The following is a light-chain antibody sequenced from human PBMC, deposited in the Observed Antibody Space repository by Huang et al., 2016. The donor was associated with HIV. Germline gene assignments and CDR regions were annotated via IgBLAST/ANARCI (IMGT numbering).Light chain of an antibody. V-gene: IGKV3-15*01. CDR3: QQYNNWPRT. CDR2: AAS. J-gene: IGKJ1*01. CDR1: QSVSSN. Sequence: EIVMTQSQATLSVSPGESATLSCRASQSVSSNLAWYQQKPGQAPRLLIYAASTRATGIPARFSGSGSGTEFTLTISSLQSEDFAVYYCQQYNNWPRTFGQGTKVEIK.